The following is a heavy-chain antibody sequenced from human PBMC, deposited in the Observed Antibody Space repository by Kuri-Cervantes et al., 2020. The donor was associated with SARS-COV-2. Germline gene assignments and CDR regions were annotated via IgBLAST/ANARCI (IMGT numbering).Heavy chain of an antibody. V-gene: IGHV4-38-2*01. J-gene: IGHJ4*02. CDR1: GYSISSGYY. Sequence: SETLSLTCAVSGYSISSGYYWGWIRQPPGKGLEWIGSIYHSGSTYYNPSLKSRVTISVDTSKNQFSLKLSSVTAADTAVYYCAKVGLGYDFWSGYYEVAAAGSLDYWGQGTLVTVSS. CDR2: IYHSGST. D-gene: IGHD3-3*01. CDR3: AKVGLGYDFWSGYYEVAAAGSLDY.